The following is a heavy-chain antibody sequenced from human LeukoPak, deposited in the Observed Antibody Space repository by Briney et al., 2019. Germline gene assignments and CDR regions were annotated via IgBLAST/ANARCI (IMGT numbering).Heavy chain of an antibody. Sequence: SGGSLRLSCAASGFTFSSYGMHWVRQAPGKGLEWVAFIRYDGSNKYYADSVKGRFTISRDNSKNTLYLQMNSLRAEDTAVYYCAKDRLNIYYFDYWGQGTLVTVSS. CDR2: IRYDGSNK. V-gene: IGHV3-30*02. D-gene: IGHD2/OR15-2a*01. J-gene: IGHJ4*02. CDR3: AKDRLNIYYFDY. CDR1: GFTFSSYG.